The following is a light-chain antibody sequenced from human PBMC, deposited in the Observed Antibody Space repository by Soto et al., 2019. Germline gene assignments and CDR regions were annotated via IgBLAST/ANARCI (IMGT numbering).Light chain of an antibody. CDR1: QGISSY. CDR2: AAS. Sequence: DVQMTQSPSTLSASEGDRVTITCRASQGISSYLAWYQQKPGKAPKLLIYAASTLQSGVPSRFSGSGSGTEFTLTTSSLQPDDFATYYCQQYRGYWTFGQGTKV. CDR3: QQYRGYWT. J-gene: IGKJ1*01. V-gene: IGKV1-9*01.